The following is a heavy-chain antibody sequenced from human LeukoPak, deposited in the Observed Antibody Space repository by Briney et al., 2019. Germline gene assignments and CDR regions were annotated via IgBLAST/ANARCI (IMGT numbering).Heavy chain of an antibody. J-gene: IGHJ4*02. CDR3: ARDSLGVALDY. CDR1: GFTFSSYS. CDR2: ISSSSSYI. D-gene: IGHD3-10*01. Sequence: GGSLRLSCAASGFTFSSYSMNWVRQAPGKGLEWVSSISSSSSYIYYADSVKGRITISRDNAKNSLYLRMNSLRAEDTAVYYCARDSLGVALDYWGQGTLVTVSS. V-gene: IGHV3-21*01.